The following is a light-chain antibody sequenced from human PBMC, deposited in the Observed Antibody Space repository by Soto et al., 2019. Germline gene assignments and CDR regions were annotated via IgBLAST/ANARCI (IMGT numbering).Light chain of an antibody. CDR1: PSICSW. J-gene: IGKJ4*01. CDR3: QQYNSYSLT. CDR2: KAS. V-gene: IGKV1-5*03. Sequence: DIQMTQSPSTLSASVGDRITITCRASPSICSWLDWYQQKPGKAPKLLIYKASSLESGVPSRFSGSGSGAEFTLTISSLQPDDFASYYCQQYNSYSLTFGGGTKVEIK.